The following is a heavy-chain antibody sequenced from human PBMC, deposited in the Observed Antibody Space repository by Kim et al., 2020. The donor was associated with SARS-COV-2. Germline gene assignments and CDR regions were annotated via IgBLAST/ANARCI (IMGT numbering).Heavy chain of an antibody. CDR2: INPSGGST. J-gene: IGHJ6*02. CDR3: ARDGGGGPAAMLLLSPVYYYYDMDV. CDR1: GYTFTSYY. D-gene: IGHD2-2*01. Sequence: ASVKVSCKASGYTFTSYYMHWVRQAPGQGLEWMGIINPSGGSTSYAQKFQGRVTMTRDTSTSTVYMELSSLRSEDTAVYYCARDGGGGPAAMLLLSPVYYYYDMDVWGQGTTVTVSS. V-gene: IGHV1-46*01.